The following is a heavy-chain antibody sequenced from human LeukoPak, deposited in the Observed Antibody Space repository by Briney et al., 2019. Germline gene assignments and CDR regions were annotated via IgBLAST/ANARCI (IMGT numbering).Heavy chain of an antibody. J-gene: IGHJ4*02. D-gene: IGHD6-13*01. CDR2: IYSGGST. V-gene: IGHV3-66*01. CDR1: GFTVSSNY. Sequence: GGSLRLSCAASGFTVSSNYMSWVRQAPGKGLEWVSVIYSGGSTYYADSVKGRFTISRDNSKNTLYLQMNSLGAEDTAVYYCARAPAYSSSWYMDYWGQGTLVTVSS. CDR3: ARAPAYSSSWYMDY.